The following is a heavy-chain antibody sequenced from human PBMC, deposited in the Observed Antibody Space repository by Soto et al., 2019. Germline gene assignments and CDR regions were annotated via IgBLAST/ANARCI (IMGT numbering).Heavy chain of an antibody. CDR3: ARFVVDPCAFDI. CDR1: GVSIISGGYY. Sequence: PSDTLSLTCTFSGVSIISGGYYWSWIRQHPGKGLEWIGYIYYSGSTYYNPSLKSRVTISVDTSKNQFSLKLSSVTAADTAVYYCARFVVDPCAFDIWGQGTIVTVSS. CDR2: IYYSGST. J-gene: IGHJ3*02. V-gene: IGHV4-31*03. D-gene: IGHD2-15*01.